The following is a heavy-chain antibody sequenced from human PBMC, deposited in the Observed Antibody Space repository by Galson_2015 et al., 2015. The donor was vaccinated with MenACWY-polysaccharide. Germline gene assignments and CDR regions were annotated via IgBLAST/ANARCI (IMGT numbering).Heavy chain of an antibody. CDR2: ISYSGST. CDR1: GGSISSYY. V-gene: IGHV4-59*01. CDR3: ARALRGYYFDY. Sequence: ETLSLTCTVSGGSISSYYWSWIRQPPGKGLEWIGYISYSGSTNYNPSLKSRVTISVDTSKNQFSLKLSSVTAADTALYYCARALRGYYFDYWGQGTLVTVSS. D-gene: IGHD3-10*01. J-gene: IGHJ4*02.